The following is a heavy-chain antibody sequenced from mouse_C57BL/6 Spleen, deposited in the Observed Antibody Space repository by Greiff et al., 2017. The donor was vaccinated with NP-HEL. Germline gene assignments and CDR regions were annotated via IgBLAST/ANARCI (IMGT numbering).Heavy chain of an antibody. CDR2: ISSGSSTI. Sequence: EVKLQESGGGLVKPGGSLKLSCAASGFTFSDYGMHWVRQAPEKGLEWVAYISSGSSTIYYADTVKGRFTISRDNAKNTLFLQMTSLRSEDTAMYYCARGNPYYFDYRGQGTTLTVSS. D-gene: IGHD2-1*01. J-gene: IGHJ2*01. CDR1: GFTFSDYG. CDR3: ARGNPYYFDY. V-gene: IGHV5-17*01.